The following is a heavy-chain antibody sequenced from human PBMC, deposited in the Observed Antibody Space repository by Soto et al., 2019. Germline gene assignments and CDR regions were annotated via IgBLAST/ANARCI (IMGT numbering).Heavy chain of an antibody. Sequence: QLQLQESGPGLVKPSETLSLTCTVSGGSISSSSYYWGWIRQPPGKGLEWIGSIYYSGSTYYNPSLKSRVTISVATYKNQFSLKLSSVTAADTAVYYCKGYYYGSGSSLLYYYYMDVWGKGTTVTVSS. D-gene: IGHD3-10*01. V-gene: IGHV4-39*01. CDR3: KGYYYGSGSSLLYYYYMDV. CDR1: GGSISSSSYY. J-gene: IGHJ6*03. CDR2: IYYSGST.